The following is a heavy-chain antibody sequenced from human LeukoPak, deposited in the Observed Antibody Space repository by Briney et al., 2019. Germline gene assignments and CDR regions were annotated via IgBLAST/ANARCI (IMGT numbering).Heavy chain of an antibody. Sequence: GGSLRLSCAASGFTFSSYWMHWVRQAPGKGLVWVSLINSDGSSTSYADSMKGRFTISRDNAKNTLYLQMNSLRAEDTAVYYCAREYYDDVWGSRLAYFDYWGQGTLVTVSS. J-gene: IGHJ4*02. CDR1: GFTFSSYW. CDR3: AREYYDDVWGSRLAYFDY. V-gene: IGHV3-74*01. D-gene: IGHD3-16*01. CDR2: INSDGSST.